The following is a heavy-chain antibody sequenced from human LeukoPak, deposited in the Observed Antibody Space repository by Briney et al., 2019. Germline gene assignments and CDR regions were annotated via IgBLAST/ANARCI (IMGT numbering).Heavy chain of an antibody. CDR3: ARQRWSWSFYMDV. CDR2: IRSGGSTI. D-gene: IGHD2-15*01. V-gene: IGHV3-48*03. CDR1: GFTFSSYE. J-gene: IGHJ6*03. Sequence: GGSLRLSCTASGFTFSSYEMNWVRQAPGKGLEWVSYIRSGGSTIFYADSVKGRFTISRDNAKNSLYLQMNSLRAEDTAVYYCARQRWSWSFYMDVWGKGTTVTLSS.